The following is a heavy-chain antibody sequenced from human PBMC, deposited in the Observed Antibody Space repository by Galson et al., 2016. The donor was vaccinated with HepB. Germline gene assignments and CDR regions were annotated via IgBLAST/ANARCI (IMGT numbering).Heavy chain of an antibody. CDR2: VYYGGST. D-gene: IGHD3-16*01. CDR1: GGSINNYS. J-gene: IGHJ4*02. Sequence: SETLSLTCSVSGGSINNYSWSWIRQPPGKGLEWIGYVYYGGSTNYNPSLKSRVTMSVDTSKNHFSLNLTSVTAADTAVYYCAILIMTGTKEDHYWGQGTRVTVSS. CDR3: AILIMTGTKEDHY. V-gene: IGHV4-59*01.